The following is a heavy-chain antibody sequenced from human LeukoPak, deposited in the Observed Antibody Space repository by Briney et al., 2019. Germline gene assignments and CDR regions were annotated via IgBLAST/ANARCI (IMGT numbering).Heavy chain of an antibody. Sequence: SSETLSLTCTVSGGSISSGGYYWSWIRQPPGKGLEWIGYIYHSGSTYYNPSLKSRVTISVDRSKNQFSLKLSSVTAADTAVYYCARAGQYSSGWYLYWYFDLWGRGTLVTVSS. J-gene: IGHJ2*01. D-gene: IGHD6-19*01. CDR2: IYHSGST. CDR3: ARAGQYSSGWYLYWYFDL. V-gene: IGHV4-30-2*01. CDR1: GGSISSGGYY.